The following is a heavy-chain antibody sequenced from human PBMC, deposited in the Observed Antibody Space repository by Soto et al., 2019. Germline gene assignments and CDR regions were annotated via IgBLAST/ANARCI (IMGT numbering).Heavy chain of an antibody. CDR1: GYTFTSYG. D-gene: IGHD6-13*01. CDR3: ARVRLYSSSWYYYYYYMDV. J-gene: IGHJ6*03. CDR2: ISAYNGNT. Sequence: QVQLVQSGAEVKKPGASVKVSCKASGYTFTSYGITWVRQAPGQGLEWMGWISAYNGNTNYAQKLQGRVTMTTDTSTSTAYMELRSLRSDDTAVYYCARVRLYSSSWYYYYYYMDVWGKGTTVTVSS. V-gene: IGHV1-18*01.